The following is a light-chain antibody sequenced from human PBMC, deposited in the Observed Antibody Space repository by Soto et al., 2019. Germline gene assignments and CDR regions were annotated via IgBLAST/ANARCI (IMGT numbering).Light chain of an antibody. Sequence: QPVLTQPRSVSGSPXXXXTISCTXXXXXVGGYNYVSWYRQHPGKAPKLMIYDVSKRPSGVPDRFSGSKSGNTASLTISGLQAEDEADYYCCSYAGSYTHYVFGTGTKVTVL. CDR3: CSYAGSYTHYV. CDR1: XXXVGGYNY. V-gene: IGLV2-11*01. CDR2: DVS. J-gene: IGLJ1*01.